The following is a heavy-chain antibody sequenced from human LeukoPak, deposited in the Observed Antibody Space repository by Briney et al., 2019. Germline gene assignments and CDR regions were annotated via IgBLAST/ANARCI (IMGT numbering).Heavy chain of an antibody. J-gene: IGHJ5*02. CDR2: MNPNSGNT. V-gene: IGHV1-8*01. CDR1: GYTFTSYD. Sequence: ASVKVSCKASGYTFTSYDINWVRQATGQGLEWMGWMNPNSGNTGYAQKFQGRVTMNRNTSISTAYMELSSVRSEDTAVYYCARVGGKYCSSTSCYWFDPWGQGTLVTVSS. CDR3: ARVGGKYCSSTSCYWFDP. D-gene: IGHD2-2*01.